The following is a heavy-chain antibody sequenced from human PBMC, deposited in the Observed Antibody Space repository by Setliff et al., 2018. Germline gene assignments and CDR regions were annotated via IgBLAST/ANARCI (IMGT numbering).Heavy chain of an antibody. CDR2: VSGAGDSI. CDR1: GFTFDRET. Sequence: GGSLRLSCAASGFTFDRETMTWVRQAPGKGLEWVSAVSGAGDSIYYANSVRGRFTISRDNSKNTLYLQMSSLRVEDTAVYYCAKRAYYDFWSYFHAFHIWGQGTMVTVSS. D-gene: IGHD3-3*01. J-gene: IGHJ3*02. V-gene: IGHV3-23*01. CDR3: AKRAYYDFWSYFHAFHI.